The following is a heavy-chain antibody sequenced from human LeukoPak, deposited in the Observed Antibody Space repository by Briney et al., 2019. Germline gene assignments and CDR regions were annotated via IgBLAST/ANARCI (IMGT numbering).Heavy chain of an antibody. CDR2: ISTDSRYI. J-gene: IGHJ3*01. V-gene: IGHV3-21*01. CDR1: GFTFRSYS. D-gene: IGHD2-2*03. Sequence: PGESVRLSCAASGFTFRSYSLTWVRQAPGKGLEWVSDISTDSRYIYYADSVQGRFTISRDNAQRSLYLQMNSLRVEDTAVYYCARVLGYCSSSACYAASDLWGQGTTVTVSS. CDR3: ARVLGYCSSSACYAASDL.